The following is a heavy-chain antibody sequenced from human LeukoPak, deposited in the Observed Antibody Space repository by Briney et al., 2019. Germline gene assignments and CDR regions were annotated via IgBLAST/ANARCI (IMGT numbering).Heavy chain of an antibody. D-gene: IGHD3-10*01. CDR3: ARGRPKTYYYGSGSYT. J-gene: IGHJ5*02. CDR1: GGSFSGYY. V-gene: IGHV4-34*01. Sequence: PSETLSLTCAVYGGSFSGYYWSWIRQPPGKGLEWIGEINHSGSTNYNPSLKSRVTISVDTSKNQFSLKLSSVTAADTAVYYCARGRPKTYYYGSGSYTWGQGTLVTVSS. CDR2: INHSGST.